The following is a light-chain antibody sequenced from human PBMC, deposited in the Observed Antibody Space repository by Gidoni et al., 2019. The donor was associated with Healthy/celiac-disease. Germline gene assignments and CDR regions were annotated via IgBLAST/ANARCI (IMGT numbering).Light chain of an antibody. CDR3: QQRSNWPPET. V-gene: IGKV3-11*01. CDR1: QSVSSY. J-gene: IGKJ5*01. Sequence: ELVFTHSSATLSFSPGERATLSCRASQSVSSYLAWYQQKPGQAPRLLIYDASNRATGIPARCSGSGSGTDFTLTISSLEPEDFAVYYCQQRSNWPPETFGQGTRLEIK. CDR2: DAS.